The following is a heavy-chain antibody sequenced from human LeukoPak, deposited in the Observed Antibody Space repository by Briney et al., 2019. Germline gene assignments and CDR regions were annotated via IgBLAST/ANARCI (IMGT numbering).Heavy chain of an antibody. Sequence: ASVNVSCKASGYTFTSYYMHWVRQAPGQGLEGMGIINPSGCSTSYAQEFQGRVTITRDISTSTVYMELSSQRSEDTAVYYCARDGTATNSSGWYWYYFDYWGQGTLVTVSS. CDR3: ARDGTATNSSGWYWYYFDY. CDR2: INPSGCST. J-gene: IGHJ4*02. D-gene: IGHD6-19*01. V-gene: IGHV1-46*01. CDR1: GYTFTSYY.